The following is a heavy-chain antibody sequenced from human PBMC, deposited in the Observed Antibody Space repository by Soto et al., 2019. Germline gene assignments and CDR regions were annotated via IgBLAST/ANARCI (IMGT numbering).Heavy chain of an antibody. CDR2: IYYSGST. J-gene: IGHJ5*02. Sequence: QVQLQESGPGLVKPSETLSLTCTVSGGSISSDYWSWIRQPPGKGLEWIGYIYYSGSTNYNPSLKSRVTLSVDTSKNQFSLKLSSVTAADTAVYYCARGERGYSYGYWFDPWGQGTLVTVSS. V-gene: IGHV4-59*01. CDR3: ARGERGYSYGYWFDP. D-gene: IGHD5-18*01. CDR1: GGSISSDY.